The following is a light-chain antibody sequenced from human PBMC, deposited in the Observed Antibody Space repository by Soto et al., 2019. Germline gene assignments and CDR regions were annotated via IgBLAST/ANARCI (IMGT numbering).Light chain of an antibody. CDR2: AAS. Sequence: DVQMTQSPSSLSASAGDRVTITCRASQGIHSSLAWYQQKPGKPPKLLMYAASTVQQWVPSRFSASGYGTDFTFTIRSLQPEDDATYYCQKYDSGLRTFGGWTTVEIK. CDR1: QGIHSS. CDR3: QKYDSGLRT. J-gene: IGKJ4*01. V-gene: IGKV1-27*01.